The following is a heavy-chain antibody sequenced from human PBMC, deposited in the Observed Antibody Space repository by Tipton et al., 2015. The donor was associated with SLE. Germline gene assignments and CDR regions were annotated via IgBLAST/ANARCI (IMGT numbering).Heavy chain of an antibody. CDR3: ARLRMGNWYFDL. D-gene: IGHD7-27*01. CDR2: IFYSGST. V-gene: IGHV4-39*07. J-gene: IGHJ2*01. Sequence: LRLSCTVSGDSISSSSHDWAWIRQPPGKGLEWIGNIFYSGSTYYTPSLKSRLTISVDTSKSQFSLRLSSVTAADTAAYFCARLRMGNWYFDLWGRGTLVTVSS. CDR1: GDSISSSSHD.